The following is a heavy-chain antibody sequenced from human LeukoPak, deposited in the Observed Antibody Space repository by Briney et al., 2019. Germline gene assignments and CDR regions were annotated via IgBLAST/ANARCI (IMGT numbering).Heavy chain of an antibody. V-gene: IGHV3-23*01. Sequence: GGSLRLSCAASGFTFSSYAMSWVRQAPGKGLEWVSAISGSGGSTYYADSVKGRFTISRDNSKNTLYLQMNSLRPEDTAVYYCARDGYGLDTPMVSTNFDYWGQGTLVTVSS. CDR3: ARDGYGLDTPMVSTNFDY. J-gene: IGHJ4*02. D-gene: IGHD5-18*01. CDR2: ISGSGGST. CDR1: GFTFSSYA.